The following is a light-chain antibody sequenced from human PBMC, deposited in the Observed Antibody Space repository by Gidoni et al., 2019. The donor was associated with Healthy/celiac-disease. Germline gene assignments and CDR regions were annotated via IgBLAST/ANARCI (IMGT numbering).Light chain of an antibody. V-gene: IGKV3-20*01. J-gene: IGKJ1*01. CDR3: QQYGSSPQP. CDR2: GAS. CDR1: QSVSSSY. Sequence: EIVLTRSPGTLSLSPGERATLSCRASQSVSSSYLAWYQQKPGQAPRLLIYGASSRATGIPDRFSGSGSGTDFTLTISRLEPEDFAVYYCQQYGSSPQPFGQGTKVEIK.